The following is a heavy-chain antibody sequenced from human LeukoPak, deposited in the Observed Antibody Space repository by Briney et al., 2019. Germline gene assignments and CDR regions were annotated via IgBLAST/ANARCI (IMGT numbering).Heavy chain of an antibody. CDR3: ARGAWYSNSWYEYFQH. V-gene: IGHV4-59*01. J-gene: IGHJ1*01. Sequence: PSETLSLTCTVSGVSISSYYWSWIRQPPGKGLEWIGYIYYSGSNNYNPSLKSRVTISVDTSENQVSLKLTSVTASDAAVYYCARGAWYSNSWYEYFQHWGQGTLVTVSS. D-gene: IGHD6-13*01. CDR1: GVSISSYY. CDR2: IYYSGSN.